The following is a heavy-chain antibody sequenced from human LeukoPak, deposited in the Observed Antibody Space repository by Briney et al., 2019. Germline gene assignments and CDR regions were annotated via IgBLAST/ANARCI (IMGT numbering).Heavy chain of an antibody. J-gene: IGHJ4*02. CDR3: ARDSAYYDILTGYPY. CDR1: GFTFSSDA. D-gene: IGHD3-9*01. Sequence: GGSLRLSCAASGFTFSSDAMHWVRQAPGKGLEWVAVISYDGSNKYYADSVKGRFTISRDNSKNTLYLQMNSLRAEDTAVYYCARDSAYYDILTGYPYWGQGTLVTVSS. CDR2: ISYDGSNK. V-gene: IGHV3-30*01.